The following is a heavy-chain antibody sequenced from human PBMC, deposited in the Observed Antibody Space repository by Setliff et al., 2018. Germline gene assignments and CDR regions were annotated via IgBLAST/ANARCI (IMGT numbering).Heavy chain of an antibody. Sequence: GGSLRLSCAASGFSFSDYYMSWIRQAPGKGLEWISYIGSTGVYTNYADSVKGRFTISRDNANNSLSLQLDSLRAEDTAVYYCARVRQSPYNWFDIWGQGTLVTVSS. CDR2: IGSTGVYT. J-gene: IGHJ5*02. V-gene: IGHV3-11*05. CDR3: ARVRQSPYNWFDI. CDR1: GFSFSDYY.